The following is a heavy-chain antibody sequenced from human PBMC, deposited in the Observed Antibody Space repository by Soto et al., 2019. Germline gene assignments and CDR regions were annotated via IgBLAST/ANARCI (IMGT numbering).Heavy chain of an antibody. V-gene: IGHV1-18*01. D-gene: IGHD3-10*01. Sequence: ASVKVSCKASGYTFTSYGISWVRQAPGQGLEWLGWISAYNGNTNYAQKLQGRVTMTTDTSTSTAYMELRSLRSDDTAVYYCAKGWNTMVPYYMDVWGKGTTVTVSS. J-gene: IGHJ6*03. CDR1: GYTFTSYG. CDR2: ISAYNGNT. CDR3: AKGWNTMVPYYMDV.